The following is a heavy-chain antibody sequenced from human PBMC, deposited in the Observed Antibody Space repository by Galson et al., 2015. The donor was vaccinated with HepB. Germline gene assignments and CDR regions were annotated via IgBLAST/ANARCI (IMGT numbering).Heavy chain of an antibody. CDR3: ARDNPRRKDAFDI. Sequence: SLRLSCAASGFTFSSYAMHWVRQAPGKGLEWVAVISYDGSNKYYADSVKGRFTISRDNSKNTLYLQMNSLRAEDTAVYYCARDNPRRKDAFDIWGQGTMVTVSS. CDR2: ISYDGSNK. V-gene: IGHV3-30-3*01. D-gene: IGHD1-14*01. CDR1: GFTFSSYA. J-gene: IGHJ3*02.